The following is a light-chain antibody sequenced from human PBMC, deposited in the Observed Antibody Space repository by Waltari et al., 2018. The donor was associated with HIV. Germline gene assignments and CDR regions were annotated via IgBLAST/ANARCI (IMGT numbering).Light chain of an antibody. V-gene: IGLV2-23*02. Sequence: QSALTQPASVSGSPGQSITISCTGTSGDVGSYDLVSWYQQYPGKVPKLIIYEVTKRPSVFSMRLAVSKSGGTASLTISGLQAEDEADYYFCSYARSNTLVFGGGTKLTVL. CDR1: SGDVGSYDL. CDR2: EVT. CDR3: CSYARSNTLV. J-gene: IGLJ2*01.